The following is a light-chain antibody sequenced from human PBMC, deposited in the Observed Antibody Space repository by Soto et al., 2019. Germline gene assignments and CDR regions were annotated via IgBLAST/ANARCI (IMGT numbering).Light chain of an antibody. V-gene: IGKV1-17*01. CDR3: PQYHSYRT. Sequence: DIQMTQSPSSLSASVGDRVTITCRASQGIRNDLGWYQQKPGRAPKRLIYKASSLESGVPSRFSGSGSGTEFTLPIRSLQGDDFATHHCPQYHSYRTFHQGAKVDIK. CDR2: KAS. CDR1: QGIRND. J-gene: IGKJ1*01.